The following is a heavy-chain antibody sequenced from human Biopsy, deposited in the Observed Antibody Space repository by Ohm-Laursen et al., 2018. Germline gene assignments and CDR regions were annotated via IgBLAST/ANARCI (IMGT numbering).Heavy chain of an antibody. CDR3: ARDRYYGSESYYSHYNMDV. D-gene: IGHD3-10*01. Sequence: SLRLSCSASGFIFSTYTMNWVRQAPGEGLEWVSSISSRSSDIYYADSVKGRFTISRDNAKNSLFLHMNSLRAADTAVYYCARDRYYGSESYYSHYNMDVWGQGTTVSVSS. J-gene: IGHJ6*02. CDR1: GFIFSTYT. V-gene: IGHV3-21*01. CDR2: ISSRSSDI.